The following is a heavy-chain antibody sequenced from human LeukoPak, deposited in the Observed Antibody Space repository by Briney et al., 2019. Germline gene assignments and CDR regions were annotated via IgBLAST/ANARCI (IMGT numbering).Heavy chain of an antibody. CDR2: ISYDGSNK. J-gene: IGHJ3*02. V-gene: IGHV3-30*18. CDR1: GFTCSSYG. Sequence: GGYQILSCSCTGFTCSSYGMHWVRQALGKGLEWVAVISYDGSNKYYADSVKGRFTISRDNSKNTLYLQMNSLRAEDTAVYYCAKVPAFDIWGQGTMVTVSS. CDR3: AKVPAFDI.